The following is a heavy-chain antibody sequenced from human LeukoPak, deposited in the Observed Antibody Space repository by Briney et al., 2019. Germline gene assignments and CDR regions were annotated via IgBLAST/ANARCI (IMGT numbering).Heavy chain of an antibody. CDR3: ARRAWSGYSDY. Sequence: PSETLSLTCTVSGGSISSSSYYWGWIRQPPGKGLEWVGTIYYSGDTYYNKSLESRVTMSVDTSENQFSLRMPSVTAADTGVYYCARRAWSGYSDYWGQGTLVTVSS. D-gene: IGHD3-3*01. CDR2: IYYSGDT. V-gene: IGHV4-39*01. CDR1: GGSISSSSYY. J-gene: IGHJ4*02.